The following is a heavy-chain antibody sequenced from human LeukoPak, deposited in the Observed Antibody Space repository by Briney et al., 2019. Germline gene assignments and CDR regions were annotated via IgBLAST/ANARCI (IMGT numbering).Heavy chain of an antibody. CDR2: IGGSGDST. D-gene: IGHD3-9*01. CDR3: AKLPTGYPNWFDP. V-gene: IGHV3-23*01. CDR1: GFTFRNSV. J-gene: IGHJ5*02. Sequence: GGSLRLSCAASGFTFRNSVMGWVRQAPGKGLEWVSAIGGSGDSTYYTDSVTGRFTISRDNSKNTLYLQMNSLRAEDTALYYCAKLPTGYPNWFDPWGQGTLVTVSS.